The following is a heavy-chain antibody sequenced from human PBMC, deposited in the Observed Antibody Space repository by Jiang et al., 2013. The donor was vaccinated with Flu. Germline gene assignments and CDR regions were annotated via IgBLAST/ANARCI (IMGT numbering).Heavy chain of an antibody. D-gene: IGHD2-21*01. V-gene: IGHV4-61*02. CDR3: ARDVAVEDAFDI. CDR2: IYTSGST. CDR1: GGSISSGSYY. J-gene: IGHJ3*02. Sequence: KPSQTLSLTCTVSGGSISSGSYYWSWIRQPAGKGLEWIGRIYTSGSTNYNPSLKSRVTISVDTSKNQFSLKLSSVTAADTAVYYCARDVAVEDAFDIWGQGTMVTVSS.